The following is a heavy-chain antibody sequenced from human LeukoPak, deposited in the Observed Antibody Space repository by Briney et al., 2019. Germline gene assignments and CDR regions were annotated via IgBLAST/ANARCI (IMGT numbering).Heavy chain of an antibody. V-gene: IGHV4-38-2*02. CDR3: ARDLVEYSSSSGYFDY. D-gene: IGHD6-6*01. CDR2: IYHSGST. CDR1: GYSISSGYY. Sequence: SETLSLTCTVSGYSISSGYYWGWIRQPPGKGLEWIGSIYHSGSTYYNPSLKSRVTISVDTYKNQFSLKLSSVTAADTAVYYCARDLVEYSSSSGYFDYWGQGTLVTVSS. J-gene: IGHJ4*02.